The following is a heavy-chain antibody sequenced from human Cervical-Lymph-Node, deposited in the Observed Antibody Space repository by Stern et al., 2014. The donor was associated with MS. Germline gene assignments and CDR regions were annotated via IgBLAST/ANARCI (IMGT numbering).Heavy chain of an antibody. D-gene: IGHD2-15*01. CDR1: GVTFSTYT. CDR2: ISGDDSSI. CDR3: AREGTYCSSSSCHFDS. J-gene: IGHJ4*02. Sequence: EVHLVESGGGLVKPGGSLRLSCAASGVTFSTYTMNWVRQAPGKGLEWVSSISGDDSSIFHADSLKGRFSISRDNAKNSLYLQMNSLRAEDTAVYYCAREGTYCSSSSCHFDSWGRGTLVTVSS. V-gene: IGHV3-21*01.